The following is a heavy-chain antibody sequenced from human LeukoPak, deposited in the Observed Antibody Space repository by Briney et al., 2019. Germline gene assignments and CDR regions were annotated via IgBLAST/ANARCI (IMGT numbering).Heavy chain of an antibody. CDR2: MNPNSGNT. V-gene: IGHV1-8*01. D-gene: IGHD4-11*01. CDR3: ARGSALSDYSSPGVDY. J-gene: IGHJ4*02. CDR1: GYTFTSYD. Sequence: ASVKVSCKASGYTFTSYDINWVRQATGQGLEWMGWMNPNSGNTGYARKFQGRVTMTRNTSISTAYMELSSLTSEDTAVYYCARGSALSDYSSPGVDYWGQGTLVTVSS.